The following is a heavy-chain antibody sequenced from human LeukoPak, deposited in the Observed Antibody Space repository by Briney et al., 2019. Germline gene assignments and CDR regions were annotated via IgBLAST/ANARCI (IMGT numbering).Heavy chain of an antibody. CDR2: ISWDGGST. Sequence: GGSLRLSCAASGFTFDDYAMHWVRQAPGKGLEWVSLISWDGGSTYYADSVKGRFTISRDNSKNSLYLQMNSLRAEDTAVYYCARGSISWGQGTLVTVSS. V-gene: IGHV3-43D*03. J-gene: IGHJ5*02. D-gene: IGHD3-9*01. CDR1: GFTFDDYA. CDR3: ARGSIS.